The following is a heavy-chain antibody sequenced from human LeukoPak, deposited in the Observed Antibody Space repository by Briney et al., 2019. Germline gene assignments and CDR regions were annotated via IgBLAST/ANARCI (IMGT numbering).Heavy chain of an antibody. Sequence: GGSLRLSCTASGFTLGDYAMSWVRQAPGKGPEWIGFITSKAYGGTTEYAASVKGRFTISRGDSKNIAYLQMNSLKTEDTAVYYCSRFTYCSGGSCCFDPWGQGTLVTVSS. D-gene: IGHD2-15*01. V-gene: IGHV3-49*04. CDR1: GFTLGDYA. CDR2: ITSKAYGGTT. CDR3: SRFTYCSGGSCCFDP. J-gene: IGHJ5*02.